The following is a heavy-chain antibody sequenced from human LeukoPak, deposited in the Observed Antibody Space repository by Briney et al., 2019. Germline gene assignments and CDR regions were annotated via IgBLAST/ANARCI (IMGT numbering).Heavy chain of an antibody. Sequence: PGGSLRLSCAASGFTFSSYEMNWVRQAPGKGLEWVSYISSSGSTIYYADSVKGRFTISRDNAKNSLYLQMNSLRAEDTAVYYCARGVYVWGSYCDYWGQGTLVTVSS. D-gene: IGHD3-16*01. CDR3: ARGVYVWGSYCDY. V-gene: IGHV3-48*03. CDR1: GFTFSSYE. CDR2: ISSSGSTI. J-gene: IGHJ4*02.